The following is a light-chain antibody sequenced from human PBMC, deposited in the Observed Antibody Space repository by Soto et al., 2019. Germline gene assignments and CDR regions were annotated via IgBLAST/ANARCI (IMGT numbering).Light chain of an antibody. J-gene: IGKJ5*01. CDR2: GAS. V-gene: IGKV3-20*01. CDR1: QSFSSTY. Sequence: EIVMTQSPATLSVSPGERATLSCRASQSFSSTYLAWYQQKPGQAPRLLIHGASSRATGIPDRISGSGSGTDFTLTISRLEPEDFAVYYCQQYGSSPITFGQGTRLEIK. CDR3: QQYGSSPIT.